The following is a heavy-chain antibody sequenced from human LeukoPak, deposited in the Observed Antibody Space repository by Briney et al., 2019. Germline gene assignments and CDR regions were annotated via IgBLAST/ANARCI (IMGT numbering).Heavy chain of an antibody. CDR1: GGSFSGYY. Sequence: KPSETLSLTCAVYGGSFSGYYWSWIRQPPGKGLEWIGEINHSGSTNYNPSLKSRVTISVDTSKNQFSLKLSSVTAADTAVYYCAGLYDSSGYYADYWGQGTLVTVSS. D-gene: IGHD3-22*01. V-gene: IGHV4-34*01. CDR2: INHSGST. J-gene: IGHJ4*02. CDR3: AGLYDSSGYYADY.